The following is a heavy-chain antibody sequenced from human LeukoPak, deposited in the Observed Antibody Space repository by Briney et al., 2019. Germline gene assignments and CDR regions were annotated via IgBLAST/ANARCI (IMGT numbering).Heavy chain of an antibody. CDR2: INAGNGNT. J-gene: IGHJ6*04. V-gene: IGHV1-3*01. CDR3: ARDIVVVPAAMPFYGMDV. CDR1: GYTFTSYA. Sequence: ASVKVSCKASGYTFTSYAMHWVHQAPGQRLEWMGWINAGNGNTEYSQKFQGRVTITRDTSASTAYMELSSLRSEDTAVYYCARDIVVVPAAMPFYGMDVWGKGTTVTVSS. D-gene: IGHD2-2*01.